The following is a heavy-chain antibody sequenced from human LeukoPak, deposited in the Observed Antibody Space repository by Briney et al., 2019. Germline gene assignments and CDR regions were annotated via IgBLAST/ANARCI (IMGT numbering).Heavy chain of an antibody. CDR3: AKGSGGLLQHYDAFDI. D-gene: IGHD3-10*01. Sequence: GGSLRLSCAASGFTFSSYAMHWVRQAPGKGLEWVAVISYDGSNKYYADSVKGRFTISRDNSKNTLSLQMNSLRAEDTAVYYCAKGSGGLLQHYDAFDIWGQGTMVTVSS. J-gene: IGHJ3*02. CDR1: GFTFSSYA. V-gene: IGHV3-30-3*01. CDR2: ISYDGSNK.